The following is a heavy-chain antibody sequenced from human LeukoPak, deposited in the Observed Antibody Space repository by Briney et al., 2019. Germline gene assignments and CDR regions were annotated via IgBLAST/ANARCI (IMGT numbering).Heavy chain of an antibody. CDR2: IRSSSSYI. D-gene: IGHD3-9*01. Sequence: GGSLRLSCAASGFTFSSYSMNWVRQAPGKGLEWVSSIRSSSSYIYYADSVKGRFTISRDNAKNSLYLQMNSLRAEDTAVYYCAREEERYFDWKQSNWFDPWGQGTLVTVSS. CDR3: AREEERYFDWKQSNWFDP. CDR1: GFTFSSYS. J-gene: IGHJ5*02. V-gene: IGHV3-21*01.